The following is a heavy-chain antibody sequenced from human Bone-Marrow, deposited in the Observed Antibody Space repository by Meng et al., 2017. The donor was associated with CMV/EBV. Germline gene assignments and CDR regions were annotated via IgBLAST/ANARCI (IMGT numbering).Heavy chain of an antibody. CDR2: IYYSGST. CDR3: ARVGATNYYYGMDV. J-gene: IGHJ6*02. Sequence: SETLSLTCTVSGGSISSSSYYWGWIRQPPGKGLEWIGSIYYSGSTYYNPSLKSRVTISVDTSKNQFSLKLSSVTAADTAVYYCARVGATNYYYGMDVWAKGPRSPSP. V-gene: IGHV4-39*01. CDR1: GGSISSSSYY. D-gene: IGHD1-26*01.